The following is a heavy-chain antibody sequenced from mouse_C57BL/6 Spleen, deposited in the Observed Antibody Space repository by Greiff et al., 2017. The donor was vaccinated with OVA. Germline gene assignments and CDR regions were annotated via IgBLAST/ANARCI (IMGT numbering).Heavy chain of an antibody. J-gene: IGHJ4*01. CDR1: GYTFTNYW. CDR2: IYPGGGSI. V-gene: IGHV1-63*01. Sequence: QVQLQQSGAELVRPGTSVKMSCKASGYTFTNYWIGWAKQRPGPGLEWIGDIYPGGGSIYYNEKFKGKATLTADKSTSTAYMQFSSLTSEDSAIYYCARLTTLPHFYAMDYWGQGTSVTVSS. D-gene: IGHD1-1*01. CDR3: ARLTTLPHFYAMDY.